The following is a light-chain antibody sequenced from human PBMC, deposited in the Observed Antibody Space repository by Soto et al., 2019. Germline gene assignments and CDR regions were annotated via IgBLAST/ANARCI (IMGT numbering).Light chain of an antibody. J-gene: IGKJ3*01. CDR1: QSISSY. CDR3: QQSYRTLFT. Sequence: DIQMTQSPSSPSASVGDRVTITCRASQSISSYLNWYQQKPGKAPKLLIYAASSLQSGVPSRFSGSGSGTDFTLTISSLQPEDFATYYCQQSYRTLFTGGHGTKVDIK. V-gene: IGKV1-39*01. CDR2: AAS.